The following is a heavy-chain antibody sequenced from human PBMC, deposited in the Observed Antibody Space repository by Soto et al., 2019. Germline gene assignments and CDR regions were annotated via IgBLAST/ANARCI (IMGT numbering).Heavy chain of an antibody. J-gene: IGHJ6*02. CDR3: AREKCTNGVCYFAPRYGMDV. D-gene: IGHD2-8*01. V-gene: IGHV3-30*03. CDR1: GFTFSSYG. CDR2: ISYDGSNK. Sequence: GGSLRLSCAASGFTFSSYGMHWVRQAPGKGLEWVAVISYDGSNKYYADSVKGRFTISRDNAKNTLYLQMNSLRAEDTAVYYCAREKCTNGVCYFAPRYGMDVWGQGTTVTVSS.